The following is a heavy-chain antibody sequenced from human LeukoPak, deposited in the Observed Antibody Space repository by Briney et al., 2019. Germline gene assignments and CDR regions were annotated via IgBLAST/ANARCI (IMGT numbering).Heavy chain of an antibody. D-gene: IGHD4-11*01. J-gene: IGHJ6*03. CDR1: GGSISSYY. CDR2: IYYSGST. CDR3: ARAREYSNPWHYYYMDL. V-gene: IGHV4-59*08. Sequence: PSETLSLTCTGSGGSISSYYWRWIRQPPGKELEWIGYIYYSGSTNYNPSLKSRVTISVDTSKNQFSLKLSSVTAADTAVYYCARAREYSNPWHYYYMDLWGKGSTVTVSS.